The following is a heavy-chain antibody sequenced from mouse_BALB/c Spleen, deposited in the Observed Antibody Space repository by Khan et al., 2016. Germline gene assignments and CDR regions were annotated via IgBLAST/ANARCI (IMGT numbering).Heavy chain of an antibody. CDR3: VRDAYYPYALDY. Sequence: EVQLVESGGGLVQPKGSLKLSCAASGFTFKTYAMNWVRQAPGKGLEWIARIRSKSNNFATYYADSVKDRFTISRDDSQNMLSLQMNTLQTEDTAMYYFVRDAYYPYALDYWGQGTSVTVSS. CDR2: IRSKSNNFAT. V-gene: IGHV10-1*02. D-gene: IGHD1-1*01. CDR1: GFTFKTYA. J-gene: IGHJ4*01.